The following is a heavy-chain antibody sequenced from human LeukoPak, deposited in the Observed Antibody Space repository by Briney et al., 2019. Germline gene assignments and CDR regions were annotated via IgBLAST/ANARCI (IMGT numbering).Heavy chain of an antibody. CDR3: AKDSSRLVRYFQH. D-gene: IGHD6-13*01. CDR2: ISGSGGST. CDR1: GFTFSSYS. Sequence: GGSLRLSCAASGFTFSSYSMNWVRQAPGKGLEWVSAISGSGGSTYYADSVKGRFTISRDNSKNTLYLQMNSLRAEDTAVYYCAKDSSRLVRYFQHWGQGTLVTVSS. J-gene: IGHJ1*01. V-gene: IGHV3-23*01.